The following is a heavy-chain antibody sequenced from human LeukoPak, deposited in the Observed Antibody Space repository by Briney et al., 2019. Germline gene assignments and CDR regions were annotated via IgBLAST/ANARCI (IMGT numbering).Heavy chain of an antibody. CDR3: ARLPRLESLRVPAATPYFDY. CDR1: GFTFSSYW. CDR2: IKQDGSGK. V-gene: IGHV3-7*01. D-gene: IGHD2-2*01. Sequence: GGSLRLSCAASGFTFSSYWMSWVRQAPGKGLEWVANIKQDGSGKYYVDAVKGRFTISRDNAKNSLYLQMNSLRAEDTAVYYCARLPRLESLRVPAATPYFDYWGQGTLVTVSS. J-gene: IGHJ4*02.